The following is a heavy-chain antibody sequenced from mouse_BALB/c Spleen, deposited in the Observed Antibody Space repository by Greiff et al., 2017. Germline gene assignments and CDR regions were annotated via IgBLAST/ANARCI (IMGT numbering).Heavy chain of an antibody. CDR2: INPGSGGT. CDR3: ARRYGNYYWYFDV. V-gene: IGHV1-54*01. CDR1: GYAFTNYL. D-gene: IGHD2-10*02. J-gene: IGHJ1*01. Sequence: QVQLQQSGAELVRPGTSVKVSCKASGYAFTNYLIEWVKQRPGQGLEWIGVINPGSGGTNYNEKFKGKATLTADKSSSTAYMQLSSLTSDDSAVYFCARRYGNYYWYFDVWGAGTTVTVSS.